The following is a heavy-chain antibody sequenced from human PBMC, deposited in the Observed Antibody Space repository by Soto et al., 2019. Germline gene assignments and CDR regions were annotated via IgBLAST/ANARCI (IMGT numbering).Heavy chain of an antibody. CDR1: GGSISRSSYY. Sequence: QLQLQESGPGLVKPSEILSLTCTVSGGSISRSSYYWGWVRQPPGKGLEWIASIYYSGSTYYNPSLKSRVTISVDTSKNQFSLKVSSVTAADTAVYYCARLGSGWPFDYWGQGTLVTVSS. J-gene: IGHJ4*02. D-gene: IGHD6-25*01. V-gene: IGHV4-39*01. CDR2: IYYSGST. CDR3: ARLGSGWPFDY.